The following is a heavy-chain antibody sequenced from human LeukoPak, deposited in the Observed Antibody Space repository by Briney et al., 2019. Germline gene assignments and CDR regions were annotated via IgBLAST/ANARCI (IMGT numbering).Heavy chain of an antibody. J-gene: IGHJ4*02. CDR1: GGSNSSGDYY. D-gene: IGHD3-10*01. V-gene: IGHV4-30-4*08. Sequence: PSQTLSLTCTVSGGSNSSGDYYWSWIRQPPGKGLEWIGYIYYSGSTYYNPSLKSRVTISVDTSKNQFSLKLSSVTAADTAVYYCARVPVGLLWFGELSEVFYFDYWGQGTLVTVSS. CDR3: ARVPVGLLWFGELSEVFYFDY. CDR2: IYYSGST.